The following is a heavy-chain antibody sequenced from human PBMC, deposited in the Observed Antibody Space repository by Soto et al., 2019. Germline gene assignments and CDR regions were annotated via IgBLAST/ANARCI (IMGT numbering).Heavy chain of an antibody. Sequence: HPGGSLRLSCAASGFTFSSYAMSWVRQAPGKGLEWVSAISGSGGSTYYADSVKGRFTISRDNSKNTLYLQMSSLRAEDTAVYYCAKDRWRPITGTTWNWFDPWGQGTLVTVSS. CDR2: ISGSGGST. J-gene: IGHJ5*02. CDR3: AKDRWRPITGTTWNWFDP. CDR1: GFTFSSYA. V-gene: IGHV3-23*01. D-gene: IGHD1-7*01.